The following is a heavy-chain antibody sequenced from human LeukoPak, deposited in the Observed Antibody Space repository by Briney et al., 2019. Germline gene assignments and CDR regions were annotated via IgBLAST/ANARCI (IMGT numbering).Heavy chain of an antibody. D-gene: IGHD6-19*01. CDR1: GFTFSTFS. Sequence: GGSLRLSCAASGFTFSTFSMAWVRQPPGQGLEWVSYISRTGTSIHNADSVRGRFTISRDNTKSALYLQMNTLRVEDSAVYFCARTTVAGTTQYWGQGSRVIVSS. CDR3: ARTTVAGTTQY. CDR2: ISRTGTSI. V-gene: IGHV3-21*01. J-gene: IGHJ1*01.